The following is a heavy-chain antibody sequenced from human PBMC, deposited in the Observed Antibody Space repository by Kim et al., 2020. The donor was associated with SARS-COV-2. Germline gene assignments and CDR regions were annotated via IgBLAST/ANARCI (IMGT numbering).Heavy chain of an antibody. D-gene: IGHD6-19*01. CDR2: IYPGDSDT. Sequence: GESLQISCKGSGYSFTSYWIGWVRQMPGKGLEWMGIIYPGDSDTRYSPSFQGQVTISADKSISTAYLQWSSPKASDTAMYYCARHRVAQWLNDYYYYGMDVWGQGTTVTVSS. J-gene: IGHJ6*02. CDR1: GYSFTSYW. CDR3: ARHRVAQWLNDYYYYGMDV. V-gene: IGHV5-51*01.